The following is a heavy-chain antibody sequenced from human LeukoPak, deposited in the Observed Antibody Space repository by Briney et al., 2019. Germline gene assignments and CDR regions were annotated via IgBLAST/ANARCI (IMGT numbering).Heavy chain of an antibody. D-gene: IGHD6-13*01. V-gene: IGHV4-61*02. Sequence: PSQTLSLTCTVSGDSISSGSYYWSWIRQPAGKGLEWIGRIYSSGSTNYNPSLKSRVTISIDTSKNQISLKLSSVTAADTAVYYCARVLGAAGVGDYWGQGTLVTVSS. J-gene: IGHJ4*02. CDR1: GDSISSGSYY. CDR3: ARVLGAAGVGDY. CDR2: IYSSGST.